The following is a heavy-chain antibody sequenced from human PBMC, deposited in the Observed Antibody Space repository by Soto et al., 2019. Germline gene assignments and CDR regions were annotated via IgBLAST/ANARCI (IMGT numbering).Heavy chain of an antibody. CDR2: ISSGGAVS. V-gene: IGHV3-11*01. CDR1: GFVFSYYY. D-gene: IGHD1-1*01. CDR3: ARRLTGRTTGDWFDP. Sequence: VQLVESGGGLVKPGGSLRLSCAASGFVFSYYYMTWIRQAPGKALEWVSDISSGGAVSNFADSVRGRFTISRDNTNNSLYLQMNNLRAEDTAIYYCARRLTGRTTGDWFDPWGQGTLVTVSS. J-gene: IGHJ5*02.